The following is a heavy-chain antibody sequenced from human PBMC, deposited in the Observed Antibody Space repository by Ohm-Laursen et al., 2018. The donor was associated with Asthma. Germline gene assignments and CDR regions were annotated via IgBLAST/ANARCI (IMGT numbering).Heavy chain of an antibody. D-gene: IGHD3-22*01. CDR2: ISSSGGST. Sequence: GSLRLSCAASGFNFGSYAMTWVRQAPGKGLEWVSGISSSGGSTYYADSVKGRFTISRDKSKNTLHLQMSSLRAEDSAVYYCAKEKFDSGVHYFDYWGQGTLVTVSS. V-gene: IGHV3-23*01. J-gene: IGHJ4*02. CDR1: GFNFGSYA. CDR3: AKEKFDSGVHYFDY.